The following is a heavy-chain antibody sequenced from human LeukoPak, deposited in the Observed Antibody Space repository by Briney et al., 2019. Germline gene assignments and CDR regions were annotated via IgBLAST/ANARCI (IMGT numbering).Heavy chain of an antibody. V-gene: IGHV1-69*13. CDR1: GGTFSSYA. Sequence: GASVKVSRKASGGTFSSYAISWVRQAPGQGLEWMGGIIPIFGTANYAQKFQGRVTITADESTSTAYMELSSLRSEDTAVYYCAREQRNCSSTSCYKWGLDYWGQGTLVTVSS. J-gene: IGHJ4*02. CDR2: IIPIFGTA. D-gene: IGHD2-2*02. CDR3: AREQRNCSSTSCYKWGLDY.